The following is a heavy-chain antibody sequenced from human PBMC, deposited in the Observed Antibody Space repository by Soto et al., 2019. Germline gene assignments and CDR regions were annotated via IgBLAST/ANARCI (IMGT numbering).Heavy chain of an antibody. CDR2: IYPGDSDT. J-gene: IGHJ5*02. CDR3: ARKADFWSGPDPYINWFDP. CDR1: GYSFTSYW. V-gene: IGHV5-51*01. Sequence: GESLKISCKGSGYSFTSYWIGWVRQMPGKGLEWMGIIYPGDSDTRYSPSFQGQVTISADKSISTAYLQWSSLKASDTAMYYCARKADFWSGPDPYINWFDPWGQGTLVTVSS. D-gene: IGHD3-3*01.